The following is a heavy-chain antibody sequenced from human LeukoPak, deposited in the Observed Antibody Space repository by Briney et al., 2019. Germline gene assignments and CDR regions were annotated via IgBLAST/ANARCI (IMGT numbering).Heavy chain of an antibody. CDR2: IYPGDSDT. J-gene: IGHJ4*02. V-gene: IGHV5-51*01. CDR1: GYSFTSYW. CDR3: ARLGDANLYDSSGYPARGFDY. D-gene: IGHD3-22*01. Sequence: GESLKISCKGSGYSFTSYWIGWVRQMPGKGLEWMGIIYPGDSDTRYSPSLQGQVTISADKSISTAYLQWSSLKASDTAMYYCARLGDANLYDSSGYPARGFDYWGQGTLVTVSS.